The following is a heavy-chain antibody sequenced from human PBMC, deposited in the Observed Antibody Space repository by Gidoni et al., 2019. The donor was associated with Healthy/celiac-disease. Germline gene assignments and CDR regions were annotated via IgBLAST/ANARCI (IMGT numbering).Heavy chain of an antibody. CDR1: GFTFSNAW. CDR3: TTLGGSYFRFDY. Sequence: EVQLVESGGGLVKPGGSLRLSCAASGFTFSNAWMSWVRQAPGKGLEWVGRIKSKTDGGTTDYAAPVKGRFTIARDDSKNTLYLQMNSLKTEDTAVYYCTTLGGSYFRFDYWGQGTLVTVSS. J-gene: IGHJ4*02. D-gene: IGHD1-26*01. CDR2: IKSKTDGGTT. V-gene: IGHV3-15*01.